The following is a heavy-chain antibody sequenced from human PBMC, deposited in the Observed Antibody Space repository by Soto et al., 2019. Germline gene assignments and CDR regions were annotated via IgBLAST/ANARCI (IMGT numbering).Heavy chain of an antibody. CDR2: IIPIFGTA. V-gene: IGHV1-69*13. CDR1: GGTFSSYA. D-gene: IGHD3-22*01. J-gene: IGHJ6*02. CDR3: ARTYYYDSSGPTGVYGMDV. Sequence: SVKVSCKASGGTFSSYAISWVRQAPGQGLEWMGGIIPIFGTANYAQKFQGRVTITADESTSTAYMELSSLRSEDTAVYYCARTYYYDSSGPTGVYGMDVWGQGTTVTVSS.